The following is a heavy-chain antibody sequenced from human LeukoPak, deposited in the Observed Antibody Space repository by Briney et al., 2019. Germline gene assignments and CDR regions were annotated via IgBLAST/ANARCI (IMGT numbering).Heavy chain of an antibody. CDR3: AKWGSGSPSDGMDV. Sequence: GFLKLSFAASGFTFSSYGMQWGRQAPGPGLEWGASIWNDGSNKYYVDSVKGRFTISRDNSKNTLYLQMNSLRTEDTAVYYCAKWGSGSPSDGMDVWGQGTTVTVSS. CDR2: IWNDGSNK. V-gene: IGHV3-33*06. D-gene: IGHD3-10*01. CDR1: GFTFSSYG. J-gene: IGHJ6*02.